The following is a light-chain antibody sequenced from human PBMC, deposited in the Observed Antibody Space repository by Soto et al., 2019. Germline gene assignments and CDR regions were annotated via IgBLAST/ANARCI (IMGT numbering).Light chain of an antibody. J-gene: IGKJ4*01. Sequence: DVRLTQSPSSLSASVGDRVTITCRANQSISFFLSWYQQRPGRAPKLLIYGASNLLSGVPSRFSGSRSGTEFTLVISSLQVDDFATYYCQQSYSTPLTFGGGTKVDIK. CDR1: QSISFF. CDR3: QQSYSTPLT. V-gene: IGKV1-39*01. CDR2: GAS.